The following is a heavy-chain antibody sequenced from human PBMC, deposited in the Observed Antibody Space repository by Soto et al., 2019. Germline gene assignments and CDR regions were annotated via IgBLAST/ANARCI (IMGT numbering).Heavy chain of an antibody. J-gene: IGHJ6*02. CDR3: AKVFDSGWYSYYYYGMDV. CDR2: ISGSGGST. CDR1: GFTFSSYA. V-gene: IGHV3-23*01. Sequence: GSLRLSCAASGFTFSSYAMSWVRQAPGKGLEWVSAISGSGGSTYYADSVKGRFTISRDNSKNTLYLQMNSLRAEDTAVYYCAKVFDSGWYSYYYYGMDVWGQGTTVTVSS. D-gene: IGHD6-19*01.